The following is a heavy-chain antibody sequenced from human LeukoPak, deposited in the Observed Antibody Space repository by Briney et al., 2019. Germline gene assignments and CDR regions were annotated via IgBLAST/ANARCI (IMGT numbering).Heavy chain of an antibody. CDR3: ATYHLGYCSSTSCYSYAFDI. V-gene: IGHV1-46*03. CDR2: TNPSGGST. D-gene: IGHD2-2*02. Sequence: ASVKVSCKASGYTFTSYYMHWVRQTPGQGLEWMGITNPSGGSTSYAQKFQGRITMTRDTSTSTVYMELSSLRSEDTAVYYCATYHLGYCSSTSCYSYAFDIWGQGTMVTVSS. J-gene: IGHJ3*02. CDR1: GYTFTSYY.